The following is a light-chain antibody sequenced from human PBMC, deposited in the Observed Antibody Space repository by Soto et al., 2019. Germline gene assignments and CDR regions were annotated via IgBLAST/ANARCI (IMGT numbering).Light chain of an antibody. V-gene: IGKV3-15*01. Sequence: EIVMTQSPATLSVSPGERATLSCRASQSVGSNLAWYQQKPGQAPRLLIYGASTRATGIPARFSGSGSGTEFTLTISSLQSEEFAIYFCQQDNNWPPDRTFGQGTKVEIK. CDR1: QSVGSN. CDR3: QQDNNWPPDRT. J-gene: IGKJ1*01. CDR2: GAS.